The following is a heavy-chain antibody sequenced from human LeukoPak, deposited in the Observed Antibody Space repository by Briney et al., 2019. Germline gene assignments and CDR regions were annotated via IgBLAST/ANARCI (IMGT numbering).Heavy chain of an antibody. CDR2: IGDRT. CDR1: GFAFNSYA. J-gene: IGHJ4*02. V-gene: IGHV3-23*01. CDR3: ARPWPSGSSSIFDY. Sequence: PGGSLRLSCAASGFAFNSYAMSWVRQAPGKGLEWVSTIGDRTYYADSVQGRFTISRDNSKNTLYLQINSLGAEDTAVYYCARPWPSGSSSIFDYWGQGTLVTVSS. D-gene: IGHD3-10*01.